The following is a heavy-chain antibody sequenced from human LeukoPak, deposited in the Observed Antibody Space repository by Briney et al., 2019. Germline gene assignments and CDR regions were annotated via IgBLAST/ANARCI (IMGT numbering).Heavy chain of an antibody. CDR1: GGSIGGYY. J-gene: IGHJ4*02. D-gene: IGHD6-13*01. V-gene: IGHV4-59*01. CDR3: AKRGRSSWYFDY. Sequence: SETLSLTCTVSGGSIGGYYWNWIRQPPGKGLEWIGYIHYSGTTNYNPSLKSRVTISVDTSKNQLSLKLSSVTAADTAVYFCAKRGRSSWYFDYWGQGTQVTVSS. CDR2: IHYSGTT.